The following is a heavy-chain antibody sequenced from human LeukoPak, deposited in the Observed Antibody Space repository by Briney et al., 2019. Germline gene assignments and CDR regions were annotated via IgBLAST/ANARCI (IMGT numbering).Heavy chain of an antibody. CDR3: AKMYYDILTGYQKNYYYYMDV. CDR1: GFTFSSYA. J-gene: IGHJ6*03. Sequence: GGSLRLSCAASGFTFSSYAMSWVRQAPGKGLEWVSAISGSGGSTYYAGSVKGRFTISRDNSKNTLYLQMNSLRAEDTAVYYCAKMYYDILTGYQKNYYYYMDVWGKGTTVTVSS. D-gene: IGHD3-9*01. V-gene: IGHV3-23*01. CDR2: ISGSGGST.